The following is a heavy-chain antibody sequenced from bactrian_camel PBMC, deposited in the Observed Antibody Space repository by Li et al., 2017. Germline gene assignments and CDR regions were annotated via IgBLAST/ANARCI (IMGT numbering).Heavy chain of an antibody. Sequence: VQLVESGGGSVQAGGSLTLSCVAPGYITSSYFMGWLRHQAPGQKREGVAAIERSGKITYADSVLGRFTISRDNAKNTLYLQMNNLNPEDTAMYYCAADLRWSAYVSCTAGWMGDFGYWGQGTQVTVS. CDR1: GYITSSYF. CDR3: AADLRWSAYVSCTAGWMGDFGY. V-gene: IGHV3S53*01. D-gene: IGHD5*01. J-gene: IGHJ6*01. CDR2: IERSGKI.